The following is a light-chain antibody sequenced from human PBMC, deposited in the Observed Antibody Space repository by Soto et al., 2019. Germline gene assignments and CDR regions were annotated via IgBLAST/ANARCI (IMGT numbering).Light chain of an antibody. J-gene: IGLJ1*01. Sequence: QSVLTQPASVSGSPGQSITISCTGTSSDVGSYNLVSWYQQHPGKAPKLMIHEVSKRPSGVSNRLSGSKSGNTASLTISGLQAEDEADYYCCSYAGSSTYVFGTGTKVTVL. V-gene: IGLV2-23*02. CDR3: CSYAGSSTYV. CDR2: EVS. CDR1: SSDVGSYNL.